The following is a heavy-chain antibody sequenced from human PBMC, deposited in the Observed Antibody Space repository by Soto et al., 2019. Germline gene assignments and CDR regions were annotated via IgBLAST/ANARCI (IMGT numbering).Heavy chain of an antibody. V-gene: IGHV3-11*05. D-gene: IGHD6-19*01. CDR3: GKERRGSGWFVCSY. Sequence: QVQLVESGGGLVPPGGSLRLSCAGSGFTFGDSYMSWIRQAPGKGLEWLSYISPGSRYPAYADSVKGRFTISRDNAKRSLYLQMMSLRADDTAVYYCGKERRGSGWFVCSYWGQGILVTVSS. CDR2: ISPGSRYP. CDR1: GFTFGDSY. J-gene: IGHJ4*02.